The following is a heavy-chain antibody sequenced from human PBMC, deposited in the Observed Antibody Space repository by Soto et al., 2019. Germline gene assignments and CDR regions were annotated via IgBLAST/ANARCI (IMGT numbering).Heavy chain of an antibody. CDR1: VFNFRPTA. V-gene: IGHV1-58*01. CDR2: IVVGSGNT. CDR3: AADPYYYDSSDYYSFDQ. Sequence: SVKVSCKSSVFNFRPTAVQLVRQARGQRLEWIGWIVVGSGNTNYAQNFQERVTITRDMSTSTAYLDVSRLRSEDTAVYYCAADPYYYDSSDYYSFDQWGQGTLVTVSS. D-gene: IGHD3-22*01. J-gene: IGHJ4*02.